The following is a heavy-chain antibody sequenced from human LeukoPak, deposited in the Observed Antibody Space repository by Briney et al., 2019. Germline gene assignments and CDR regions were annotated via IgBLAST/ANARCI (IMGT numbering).Heavy chain of an antibody. CDR3: ARGLYYYDSSIAY. D-gene: IGHD3-22*01. CDR1: GGSISNYY. Sequence: SETLSLTCTVSGGSISNYYWSWIRQPPGKGLEWIGYIYYSGSTNYSPSLKSRVTISVDTSKNQFSLKLSSVTAADTAVYYCARGLYYYDSSIAYWGQGTLVKVSS. CDR2: IYYSGST. J-gene: IGHJ4*02. V-gene: IGHV4-59*01.